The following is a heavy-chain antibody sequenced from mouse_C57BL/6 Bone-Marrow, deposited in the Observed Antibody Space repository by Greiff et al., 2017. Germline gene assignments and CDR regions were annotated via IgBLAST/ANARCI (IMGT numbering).Heavy chain of an antibody. V-gene: IGHV2-6*03. CDR3: ARLSSPNRDEAYAMDY. J-gene: IGHJ4*01. Sequence: VQLQQSGPGLVAPSQSLSITCTVSGFSLTSYGVHWVRQPPGKGLEWLVVIWSDGSTTYNSALNSRLSICKDNSKSQDCLKMNSLQTDDTAMYYCARLSSPNRDEAYAMDYGGQGTSVTVSA. CDR2: IWSDGST. D-gene: IGHD4-1*01. CDR1: GFSLTSYG.